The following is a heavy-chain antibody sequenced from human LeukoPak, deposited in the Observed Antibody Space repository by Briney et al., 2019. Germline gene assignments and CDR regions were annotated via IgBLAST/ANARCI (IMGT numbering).Heavy chain of an antibody. D-gene: IGHD6-13*01. J-gene: IGHJ5*02. CDR1: GYSISSGYY. CDR2: IYNSGST. V-gene: IGHV4-38-2*02. CDR3: ARAYSSSWYWNWFDP. Sequence: PSETLSLTCTVSGYSISSGYYWGWIRQAPGKGLEWIGGIYNSGSTYYNPSLKSRVTISVDMSKNQFSLKMSSVTAADTAVYYCARAYSSSWYWNWFDPWGQGTLVTVSS.